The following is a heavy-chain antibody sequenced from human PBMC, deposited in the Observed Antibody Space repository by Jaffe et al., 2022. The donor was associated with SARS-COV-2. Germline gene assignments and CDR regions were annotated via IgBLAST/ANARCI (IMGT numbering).Heavy chain of an antibody. Sequence: QLQLQESGPGLVKPSETLSLTCTVSGGSISSSSYYWGWIRQPPGKGLEWIGSIYYSGSTYYNPSLKSRVTISVDTSKNQFSLKLSSVTAADTAVYYCASSYDYVWGSYRTTTPFDYWGQGTLVTVSS. V-gene: IGHV4-39*01. J-gene: IGHJ4*02. D-gene: IGHD3-16*02. CDR2: IYYSGST. CDR1: GGSISSSSYY. CDR3: ASSYDYVWGSYRTTTPFDY.